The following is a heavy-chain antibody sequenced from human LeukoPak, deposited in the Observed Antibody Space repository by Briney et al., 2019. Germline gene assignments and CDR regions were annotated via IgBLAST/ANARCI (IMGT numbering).Heavy chain of an antibody. CDR2: ISAYNGNT. V-gene: IGHV1-18*01. CDR1: GYTFTSYG. J-gene: IGHJ5*02. CDR3: ARDRQPNYDFWSGYENWFDP. Sequence: ASVKVSCKASGYTFTSYGISWVRQAPGQGLEWMGWISAYNGNTNYAQKLQGRVTMTTDTSTSTAYMELRSLRSDDTAVYYCARDRQPNYDFWSGYENWFDPWGQGTLVTVSS. D-gene: IGHD3-3*01.